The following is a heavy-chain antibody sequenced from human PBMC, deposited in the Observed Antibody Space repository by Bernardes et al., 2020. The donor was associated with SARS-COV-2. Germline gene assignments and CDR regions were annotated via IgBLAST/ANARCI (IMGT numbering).Heavy chain of an antibody. D-gene: IGHD3-16*01. V-gene: IGHV3-30-3*01. CDR1: GFTFSSYA. Sequence: GSLRLSCAASGFTFSSYAMHWVRQAPGKGLEWVAVISYDGSNKYYADSVKGRFTISRDNSKNTLLLQMNSLRVDDTATYYCAIPGGDWGQGTLVTVSS. CDR2: ISYDGSNK. CDR3: AIPGGD. J-gene: IGHJ4*02.